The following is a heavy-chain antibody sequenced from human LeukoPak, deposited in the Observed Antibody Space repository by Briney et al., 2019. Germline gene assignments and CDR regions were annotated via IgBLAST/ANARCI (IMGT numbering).Heavy chain of an antibody. CDR3: ARRNYYVSSGYFSGDAFDI. D-gene: IGHD3-22*01. V-gene: IGHV3-64*01. CDR2: ISSKGGST. J-gene: IGHJ3*02. CDR1: GCTFSSYA. Sequence: GGSLRLSCAVSGCTFSSYAKHWVRQSPGKGREFVSAISSKGGSTYYTQSVKGRVTVSRDNSKNTLSLQMGTLRAEDMAVYYCARRNYYVSSGYFSGDAFDIWGQGTMVTVSS.